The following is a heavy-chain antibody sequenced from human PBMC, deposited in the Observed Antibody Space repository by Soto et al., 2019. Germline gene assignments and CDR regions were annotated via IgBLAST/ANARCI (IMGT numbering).Heavy chain of an antibody. CDR3: ARDVQYGMDV. CDR1: GFSFSSYW. Sequence: GGSLRLSCAASGFSFSSYWMHWVRQAPGKGLVWVSRINSAGSTTTYADSVKGRFTISRDNAKNTLYLQMNSLRAEDTAVYYCARDVQYGMDVWGQGTTVTVSS. CDR2: INSAGSTT. V-gene: IGHV3-74*01. J-gene: IGHJ6*02.